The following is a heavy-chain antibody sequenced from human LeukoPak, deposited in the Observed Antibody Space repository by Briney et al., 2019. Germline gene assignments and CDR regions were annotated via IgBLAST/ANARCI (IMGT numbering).Heavy chain of an antibody. CDR1: GGSFSGYY. CDR3: ARSDYGDWEGLYYFDY. D-gene: IGHD4-17*01. J-gene: IGHJ4*02. CDR2: INHSGST. V-gene: IGHV4-34*01. Sequence: SETLSLTCAVYGGSFSGYYWSWIRQPPGKGLEWIGEINHSGSTNYNPSLKSRVTISVDTSKNQFSLKLSSVTAEDTAVYYCARSDYGDWEGLYYFDYWGQGTLVTVSS.